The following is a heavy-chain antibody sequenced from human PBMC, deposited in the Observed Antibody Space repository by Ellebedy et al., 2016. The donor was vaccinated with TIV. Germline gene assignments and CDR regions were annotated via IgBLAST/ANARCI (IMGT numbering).Heavy chain of an antibody. CDR1: GFTFSSYW. Sequence: GESLKISXAASGFTFSSYWMHWVRQAPGKGLVWVSRINSDGSSTSYADSVKGRFTISRDNAKNTLYLQMNSLRAEDTAVYYCARGVTIFGVGSFDPWGQGTLVTVSS. CDR2: INSDGSST. D-gene: IGHD3-3*01. J-gene: IGHJ5*02. V-gene: IGHV3-74*01. CDR3: ARGVTIFGVGSFDP.